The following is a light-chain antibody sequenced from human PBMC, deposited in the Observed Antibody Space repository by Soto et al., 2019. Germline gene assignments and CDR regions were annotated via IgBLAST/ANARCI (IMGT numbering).Light chain of an antibody. CDR2: GAS. CDR1: QSISSNY. CDR3: QQYGRSPPGFT. V-gene: IGKV3-20*01. Sequence: EIVLTQSPGTLSLSPGERATLSCRASQSISSNYLAWYQQKPGQAPRLLIYGASFRATGIPDRFSGSGSGTDFNLTISRLEPEDFGVYYCQQYGRSPPGFTFGPGTKVDIK. J-gene: IGKJ3*01.